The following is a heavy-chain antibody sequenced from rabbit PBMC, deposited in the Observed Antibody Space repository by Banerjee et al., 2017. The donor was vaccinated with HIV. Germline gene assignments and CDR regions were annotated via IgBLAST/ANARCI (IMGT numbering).Heavy chain of an antibody. J-gene: IGHJ4*01. D-gene: IGHD4-1*01. CDR2: INTSSGNT. CDR1: GFSFSNKCV. V-gene: IGHV1S45*01. Sequence: QEQLEESGGDLVKPGGTLTLTCTASGFSFSNKCVMCWVRQAPGKGLEWIACINTSSGNTVYASWAKGRFTISKTSSTTVTLHMTSLTAADTATYFCARDRGDWGYYFTLWGPGTLVTVS. CDR3: ARDRGDWGYYFTL.